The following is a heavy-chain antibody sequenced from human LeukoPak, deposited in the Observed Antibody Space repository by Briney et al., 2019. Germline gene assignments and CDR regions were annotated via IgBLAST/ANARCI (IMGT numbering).Heavy chain of an antibody. Sequence: PSETLSLTCTVSGGSISSSSYYWGWIRQPPGKGLEWIGSIYYSGSTYYNPSLKSRVTISVDTSENQFSLKLSSVTAADTAVYYCLTYLSGYAHTPRADYWGQGSLVIVSS. V-gene: IGHV4-39*01. CDR3: LTYLSGYAHTPRADY. D-gene: IGHD3-22*01. CDR2: IYYSGST. CDR1: GGSISSSSYY. J-gene: IGHJ4*02.